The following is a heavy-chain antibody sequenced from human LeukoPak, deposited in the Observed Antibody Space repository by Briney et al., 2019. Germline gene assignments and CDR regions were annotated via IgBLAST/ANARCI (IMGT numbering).Heavy chain of an antibody. CDR3: ARVTVTTSTYYYYMDV. D-gene: IGHD4-17*01. J-gene: IGHJ6*03. V-gene: IGHV4-59*01. CDR2: IYYRGST. Sequence: SETLSLTCTVSGGSISSYYWSWIRQPPGKGLEWIGYIYYRGSTNYNPSLKSRVTISVDTSKNQFSLKLSSVTAADTAVYYCARVTVTTSTYYYYMDVWGKGTTVTISS. CDR1: GGSISSYY.